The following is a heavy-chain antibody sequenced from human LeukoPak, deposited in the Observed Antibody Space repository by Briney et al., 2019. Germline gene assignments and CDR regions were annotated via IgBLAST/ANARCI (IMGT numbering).Heavy chain of an antibody. CDR2: IWYDGSNK. D-gene: IGHD2-8*02. CDR1: GFTFSNYG. CDR3: TRDAQTGYWDY. J-gene: IGHJ4*02. Sequence: PGWSLRLSCAASGFTFSNYGIHWVRQAPGKGLEWVAIIWYDGSNKYYADSVKGRFTISRDNSKNTVYLQMNSLRAEDTAVYYCTRDAQTGYWDYWGQGTLVTVSS. V-gene: IGHV3-33*01.